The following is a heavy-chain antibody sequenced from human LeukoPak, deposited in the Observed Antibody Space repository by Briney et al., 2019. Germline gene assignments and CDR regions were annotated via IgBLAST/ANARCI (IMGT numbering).Heavy chain of an antibody. Sequence: PSETLSLTCTVSGGSISSYYWSWIRQPPGKGLEWIGYIYYSGTTNYNPSLKSRVAISVDTSKNQFSLKLTSVTAADTAVYYCVRDKGDVTRASSERFDYWDQGTLVTVSS. CDR3: VRDKGDVTRASSERFDY. J-gene: IGHJ4*02. CDR2: IYYSGTT. V-gene: IGHV4-59*01. CDR1: GGSISSYY. D-gene: IGHD4-17*01.